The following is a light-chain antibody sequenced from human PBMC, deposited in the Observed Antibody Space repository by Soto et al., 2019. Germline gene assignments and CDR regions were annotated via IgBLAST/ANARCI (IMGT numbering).Light chain of an antibody. CDR1: QRISSSY. CDR3: QFFGSSRYT. J-gene: IGKJ2*01. V-gene: IGKV3-20*01. CDR2: GAS. Sequence: EIVLTQSPGTLSLSPGERATLACRASQRISSSYLAWYQQKPGQAPRLLIYGASSRATGIPDRFSGSGSRTDFTLTISRLEPEDFAVYYCQFFGSSRYTFGQGTKLEIK.